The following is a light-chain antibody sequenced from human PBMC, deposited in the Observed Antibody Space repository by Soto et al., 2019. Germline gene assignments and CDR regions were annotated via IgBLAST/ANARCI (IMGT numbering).Light chain of an antibody. CDR1: QDISNY. Sequence: DIQMTQSPSSLSASVGYRVTITCQASQDISNYLNWYQQKPGKAPKLLIYDASNLETGVPSRFSGSGSGTDFTFTISSLQPEDIATYYCQQYDNLIFTFGPGTKLDIK. J-gene: IGKJ3*01. CDR3: QQYDNLIFT. CDR2: DAS. V-gene: IGKV1-33*01.